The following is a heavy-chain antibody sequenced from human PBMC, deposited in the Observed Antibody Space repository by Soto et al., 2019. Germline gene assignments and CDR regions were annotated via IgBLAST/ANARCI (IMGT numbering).Heavy chain of an antibody. J-gene: IGHJ4*02. Sequence: PSETLSLTCTVSGASISYGGFSWSWIRQSPGKGLEWIGYISHLESTYFHPSFKSRLTMSIDRTRNKFSLKLSSVTAADMAVYYCARGGGYDSFDYWGQG. D-gene: IGHD5-12*01. CDR1: GASISYGGFS. CDR2: ISHLEST. CDR3: ARGGGYDSFDY. V-gene: IGHV4-30-2*06.